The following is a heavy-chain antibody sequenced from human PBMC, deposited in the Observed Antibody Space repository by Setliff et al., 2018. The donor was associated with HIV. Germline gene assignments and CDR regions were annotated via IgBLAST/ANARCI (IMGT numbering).Heavy chain of an antibody. CDR3: ARQTWEYYDTLTGYYRSPKNFDS. V-gene: IGHV1-3*01. CDR1: GYTFSTNA. D-gene: IGHD3-9*01. J-gene: IGHJ4*02. CDR2: INAGDDNT. Sequence: ASVKVSCKAFGYTFSTNAIHWVRQAPGQRLEWMGYINAGDDNTRYSEKFQGRVTITRDTSANTAYMELSSLRSEDTAVYYCARQTWEYYDTLTGYYRSPKNFDSWGQGTLVTVSS.